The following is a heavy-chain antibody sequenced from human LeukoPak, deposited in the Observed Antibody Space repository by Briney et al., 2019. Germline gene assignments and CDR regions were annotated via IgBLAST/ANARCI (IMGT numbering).Heavy chain of an antibody. D-gene: IGHD2-2*01. Sequence: GGSLRLSCAASGFTVSSNYMSWVRQAPGKGLEWVSVIYSGGSTYYADSVKGRFTISRDNSKNTLYLQMNSLRAEDTAVYYCARVGVVPAALYYFGYWGQGTLVTVSS. CDR1: GFTVSSNY. CDR3: ARVGVVPAALYYFGY. V-gene: IGHV3-53*01. J-gene: IGHJ4*02. CDR2: IYSGGST.